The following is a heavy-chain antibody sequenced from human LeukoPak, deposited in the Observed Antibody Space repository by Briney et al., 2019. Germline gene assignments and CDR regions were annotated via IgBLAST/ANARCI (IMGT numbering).Heavy chain of an antibody. V-gene: IGHV3-64*01. D-gene: IGHD3-16*01. J-gene: IGHJ4*02. Sequence: GGSLRLSCAASGFTFSSYAMHWVRQAPGKGLEYVSGLDNNGGRTYYANSVKGRFTISRDNSKNTLHLQMGSLRPEDMAVYYCERPPDYSYAFGAWPLGYWGQGTLVTVSS. CDR2: LDNNGGRT. CDR1: GFTFSSYA. CDR3: ERPPDYSYAFGAWPLGY.